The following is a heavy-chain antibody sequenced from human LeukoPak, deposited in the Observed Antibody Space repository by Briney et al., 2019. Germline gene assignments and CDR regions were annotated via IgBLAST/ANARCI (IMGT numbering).Heavy chain of an antibody. CDR1: GGSISSGGYY. CDR2: IYYSGST. D-gene: IGHD2-15*01. J-gene: IGHJ4*02. V-gene: IGHV4-31*03. Sequence: SETLSLTCTVSGGSISSGGYYWSWIRQHPGKGLEWIGYIYYSGSTYYNPSLKSRVTISVDTSKNQFSLKLSSVTAADTAVYYCARIPRGIAYYFDYWGQGTLVTVSS. CDR3: ARIPRGIAYYFDY.